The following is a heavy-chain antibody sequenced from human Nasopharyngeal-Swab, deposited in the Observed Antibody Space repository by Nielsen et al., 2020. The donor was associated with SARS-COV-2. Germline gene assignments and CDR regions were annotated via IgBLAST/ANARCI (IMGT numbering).Heavy chain of an antibody. Sequence: ASVKVSCKASGNTFTTNVMHWVRQAPGQRLEWVGWIHAGNGNTQYSRKFQDRVTITRDTSASTVYMELSSLRSEDSAVYCCASPLGPWGQGTLVTVSS. CDR1: GNTFTTNV. CDR3: ASPLGP. J-gene: IGHJ4*02. CDR2: IHAGNGNT. V-gene: IGHV1-3*01. D-gene: IGHD7-27*01.